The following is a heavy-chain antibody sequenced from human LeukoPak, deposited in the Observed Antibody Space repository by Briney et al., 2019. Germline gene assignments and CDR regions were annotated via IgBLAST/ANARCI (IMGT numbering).Heavy chain of an antibody. J-gene: IGHJ4*02. D-gene: IGHD2-2*01. CDR2: IIPIFGTA. CDR1: GYTFTSYY. CDR3: ASNIVVVPAATDY. V-gene: IGHV1-69*13. Sequence: GASVKVSCKASGYTFTSYYMHWVRQAPGQGLEWMGGIIPIFGTANYAQKFQGRVTITADESTSTAYMELSSLRSEGTAVYYCASNIVVVPAATDYWGQGTLVTVSS.